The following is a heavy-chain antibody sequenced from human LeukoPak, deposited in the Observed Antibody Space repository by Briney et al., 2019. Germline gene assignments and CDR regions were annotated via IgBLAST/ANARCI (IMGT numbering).Heavy chain of an antibody. V-gene: IGHV4-39*01. CDR1: GGSISGSSYY. J-gene: IGHJ3*02. CDR3: ARHEARSYYGSGSYYPNAFDI. D-gene: IGHD3-10*01. CDR2: IYYSGST. Sequence: SETLSLTCTVSGGSISGSSYYWGWIRQPPGKGLEWIGSIYYSGSTYYNPSLKSRVTISVDTSKNQFSLKLSSVTAADTAVYYCARHEARSYYGSGSYYPNAFDIRGQGTMVTVSS.